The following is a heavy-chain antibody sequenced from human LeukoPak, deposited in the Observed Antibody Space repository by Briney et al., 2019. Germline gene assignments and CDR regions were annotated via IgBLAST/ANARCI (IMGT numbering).Heavy chain of an antibody. J-gene: IGHJ1*01. D-gene: IGHD2-21*02. CDR1: GFTVSSNY. CDR2: IYSGGST. V-gene: IGHV3-66*01. CDR3: AKAPYCGGDCYSHDFQH. Sequence: GGSLRLSCAASGFTVSSNYMSWVRQAPGKGLEWVSVIYSGGSTYYADSVKGRFTISRDNSKNTLYLQMNSLRAEDTAVYYCAKAPYCGGDCYSHDFQHWGQGTLVTVSS.